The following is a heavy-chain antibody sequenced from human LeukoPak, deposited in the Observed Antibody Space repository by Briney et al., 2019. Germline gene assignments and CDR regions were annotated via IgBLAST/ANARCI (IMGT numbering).Heavy chain of an antibody. CDR3: ARVLRYSSGWYLQPYFDY. Sequence: KPGGSLRLSCAASGFTFSSYSMNWVRQAPGKGLEWVSSISSSSSYIYYADSVKGRFTISRDNTKNSLYLQMNSLRAQDTAVYYCARVLRYSSGWYLQPYFDYWGQGTLVTVSS. D-gene: IGHD6-19*01. CDR2: ISSSSSYI. CDR1: GFTFSSYS. J-gene: IGHJ4*02. V-gene: IGHV3-21*01.